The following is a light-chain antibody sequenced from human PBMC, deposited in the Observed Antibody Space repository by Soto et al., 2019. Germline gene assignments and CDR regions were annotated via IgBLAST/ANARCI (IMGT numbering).Light chain of an antibody. CDR2: QAS. J-gene: IGKJ4*01. V-gene: IGKV1-5*03. CDR1: QSISFS. CDR3: QQYTSFPLS. Sequence: DIQMTQSPSTLAASIGDRVTITCRASQSISFSVAWYRQKPAQAPEPLISQASTLERGVPSRFSGRGSGTEFTLSISSLPPDDAETYYCQQYTSFPLSLGGGTKVDI.